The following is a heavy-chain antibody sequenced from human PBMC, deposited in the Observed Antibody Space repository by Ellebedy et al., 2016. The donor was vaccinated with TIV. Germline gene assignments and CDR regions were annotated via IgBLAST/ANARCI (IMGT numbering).Heavy chain of an antibody. CDR3: ARMGMATVFNWLDP. D-gene: IGHD4-17*01. V-gene: IGHV1-46*01. CDR1: GYSFTGHY. CDR2: ISPSGGST. J-gene: IGHJ5*02. Sequence: AASVKVSCKASGYSFTGHYLHWVRQPPGQGLEWMGAISPSGGSTTYAQNFQGRLTMTTDTSTSTVYMELRSLKSEDTAIYYCARMGMATVFNWLDPWGQGTLVTVSS.